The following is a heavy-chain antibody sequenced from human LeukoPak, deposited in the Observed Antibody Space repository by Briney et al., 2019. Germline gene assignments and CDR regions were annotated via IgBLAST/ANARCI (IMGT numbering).Heavy chain of an antibody. CDR2: FDPEDGET. CDR3: ATGRNVGNWYTFDY. V-gene: IGHV1-24*01. D-gene: IGHD6-13*01. CDR1: GYTLTELS. Sequence: ASVKVSCKVSGYTLTELSMHWVRQAPGKGLEWMGGFDPEDGETIYAQKFQGRVTMTEDTSTDTAYMELSSLRSEDTAVYYCATGRNVGNWYTFDYWGQGTLVTVSS. J-gene: IGHJ4*02.